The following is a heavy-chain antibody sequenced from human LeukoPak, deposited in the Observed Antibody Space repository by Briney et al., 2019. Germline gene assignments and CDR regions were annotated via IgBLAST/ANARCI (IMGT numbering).Heavy chain of an antibody. V-gene: IGHV4-4*07. Sequence: PSETLSLTCTVSGGSISSSYWSWIRQPAGKGLEWIGRIYTSGNTKYNLSLKSRVTMSVDTSKNQFSLRLTSVTAADTAVYYCAREGTTTVIPPTPLYYFMDVWGKGTTVTVSS. J-gene: IGHJ6*03. CDR2: IYTSGNT. D-gene: IGHD4-11*01. CDR1: GGSISSSY. CDR3: AREGTTTVIPPTPLYYFMDV.